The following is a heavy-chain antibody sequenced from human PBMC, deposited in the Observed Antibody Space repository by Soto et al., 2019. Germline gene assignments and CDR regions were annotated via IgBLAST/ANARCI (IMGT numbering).Heavy chain of an antibody. V-gene: IGHV1-69*04. CDR3: ARDNMVRGVIAPSDY. D-gene: IGHD3-10*01. Sequence: SVKVSCKASEDTFNSYTISWVRQAPGQGLEWKGKIVPMPGIVDYAQKFQGRVTRTADKSTNTAYMEVSSLRFDDTAVYYCARDNMVRGVIAPSDYWGQGTLVTVSS. CDR2: IVPMPGIV. CDR1: EDTFNSYT. J-gene: IGHJ4*01.